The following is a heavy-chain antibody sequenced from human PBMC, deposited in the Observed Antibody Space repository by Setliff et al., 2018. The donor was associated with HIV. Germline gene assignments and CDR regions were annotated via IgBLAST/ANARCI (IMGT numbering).Heavy chain of an antibody. V-gene: IGHV4-39*07. CDR3: LLWTGYYTYWFFDL. Sequence: PSETLSLTCDVSGGSISSDSYYWAWNRQPPGKGLEWIGTIYYSGSTHYNPSLKSRLTISVDMSKNQLSLKLSSVTAADTAVYYCLLWTGYYTYWFFDLWGRGALVTVSS. J-gene: IGHJ2*01. D-gene: IGHD3-3*01. CDR1: GGSISSDSYY. CDR2: IYYSGST.